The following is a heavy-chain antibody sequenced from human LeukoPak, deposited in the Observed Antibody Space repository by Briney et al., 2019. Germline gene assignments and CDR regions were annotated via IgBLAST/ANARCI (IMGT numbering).Heavy chain of an antibody. J-gene: IGHJ6*02. V-gene: IGHV1-3*01. Sequence: ASVKVSCKASGYTFTSYAMHWVRQAPGQRLEWMGWINAGNGNTKYSQKFQGRVTITRDTSASTAYMELSSLRSEDTAVYYCARTPVGIAVAGTRGYGMDVWGQGTTVTVSS. CDR3: ARTPVGIAVAGTRGYGMDV. D-gene: IGHD6-19*01. CDR1: GYTFTSYA. CDR2: INAGNGNT.